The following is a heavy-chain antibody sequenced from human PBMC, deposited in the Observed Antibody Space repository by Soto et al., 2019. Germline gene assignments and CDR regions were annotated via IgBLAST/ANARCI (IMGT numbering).Heavy chain of an antibody. D-gene: IGHD6-13*01. J-gene: IGHJ4*02. CDR1: RFTFSSYW. CDR3: ARDIYSSSWYVLAD. Sequence: PGGSLRLSCAASRFTFSSYWMSWVRQAPGKGLEWVANIKQDGSEKYYVDSVKGRFTISRDNAKNSLYLQMNSLRAEDTAVYYCARDIYSSSWYVLADWGQGTLVTVSA. V-gene: IGHV3-7*01. CDR2: IKQDGSEK.